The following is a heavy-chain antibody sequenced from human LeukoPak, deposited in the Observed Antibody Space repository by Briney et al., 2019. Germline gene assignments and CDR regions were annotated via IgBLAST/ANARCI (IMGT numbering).Heavy chain of an antibody. D-gene: IGHD3-10*01. Sequence: SETLSLTCAVYGGSFSGYYWSWIRRPPGKGLEWIGEINHSGSTNYNPSLKSRVTISVDTSKNQFSLKLSSVTAADTAVYYCARGFITMVRGVIDNWFDPWGQGTLVTVSS. CDR1: GGSFSGYY. CDR3: ARGFITMVRGVIDNWFDP. V-gene: IGHV4-34*01. CDR2: INHSGST. J-gene: IGHJ5*02.